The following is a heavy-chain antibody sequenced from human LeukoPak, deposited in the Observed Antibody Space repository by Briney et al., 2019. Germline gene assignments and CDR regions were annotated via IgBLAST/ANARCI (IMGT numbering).Heavy chain of an antibody. CDR1: GGSISSDNYQ. Sequence: SQTLSLTCTVSGGSISSDNYQWSWIRQPPGKGLEWIGYINYSGSTYYNPSLKSRVTISVDTSKNQFSLKLSSVTAADTAVYYCAREKELLLLRREGDAFDIWGQGTMVTVSS. D-gene: IGHD2-15*01. J-gene: IGHJ3*02. CDR2: INYSGST. CDR3: AREKELLLLRREGDAFDI. V-gene: IGHV4-30-4*01.